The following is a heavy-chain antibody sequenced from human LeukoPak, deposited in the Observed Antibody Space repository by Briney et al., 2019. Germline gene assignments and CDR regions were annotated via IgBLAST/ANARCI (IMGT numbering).Heavy chain of an antibody. CDR2: ISGSGGST. D-gene: IGHD6-25*01. CDR1: GFTFISYA. Sequence: GESLRLSCAASGFTFISYAMSWVRQAPGKGLEWVSAISGSGGSTYYADSVKGRFTISRDNSKNTMYLRMNSLRAEDTAVYYCARGTGQRLAQFSYWGQGTLVTVSS. V-gene: IGHV3-23*01. CDR3: ARGTGQRLAQFSY. J-gene: IGHJ4*02.